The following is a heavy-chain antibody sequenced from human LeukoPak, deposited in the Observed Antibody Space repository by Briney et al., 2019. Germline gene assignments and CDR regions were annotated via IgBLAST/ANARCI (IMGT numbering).Heavy chain of an antibody. V-gene: IGHV1-2*02. D-gene: IGHD6-19*01. CDR1: GYTFTGYY. CDR3: ARVGSSGWYVHPTLDY. CDR2: INPNSGGT. Sequence: VASVKVSCKASGYTFTGYYMHWVRQAPGQGLGWMGWINPNSGGTNYAQKFQGRVTVTRDTSITTAYMELSRLRPDDTAVYYCARVGSSGWYVHPTLDYWGQGTLVTVSS. J-gene: IGHJ4*02.